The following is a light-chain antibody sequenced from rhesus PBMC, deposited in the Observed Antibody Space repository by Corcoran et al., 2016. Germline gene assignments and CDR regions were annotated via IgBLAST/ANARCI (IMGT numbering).Light chain of an antibody. Sequence: DIQMTQSPSSLSASVGDKVTITCNASQGISSWLAWYQQKPGKAPKPLIYYASSLQSGVPSRFSVSVSWTDYTLPISSLLPEDFATYYCQQYDDLPRAFGQGTKVEIK. CDR2: YAS. CDR3: QQYDDLPRA. CDR1: QGISSW. J-gene: IGKJ1*01. V-gene: IGKV1-19*01.